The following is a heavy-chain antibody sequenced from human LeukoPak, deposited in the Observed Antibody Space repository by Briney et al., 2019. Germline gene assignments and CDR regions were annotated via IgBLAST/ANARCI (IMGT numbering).Heavy chain of an antibody. CDR3: WRNGLNGIYY. CDR1: GGSISIYY. V-gene: IGHV4-59*01. J-gene: IGHJ4*02. CDR2: IYYSGST. D-gene: IGHD2-8*01. Sequence: PSETLTLTCIVSGGSISIYYWRWIRQPPGKGLEWIGYIYYSGSTNYNPSLKSRVTISIDTSMNQFSLKLNSVTAAATAVYYCWRNGLNGIYYWGQGTLVTVSS.